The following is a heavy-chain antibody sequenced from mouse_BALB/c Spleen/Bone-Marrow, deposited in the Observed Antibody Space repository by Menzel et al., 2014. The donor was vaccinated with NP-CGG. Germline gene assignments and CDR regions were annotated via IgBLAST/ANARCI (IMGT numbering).Heavy chain of an antibody. Sequence: QVQLQQSGPELVKPGASVRISCKASGYTFTSYYIHWVKQRPGQGLEWIGWIYPGNVNTKYNEKFKDKATLTADESSSTAYMRLSSLTSEDSAVYFCARGGYDGAWFTYWGQGTLVTVSA. CDR3: ARGGYDGAWFTY. V-gene: IGHV1S56*01. D-gene: IGHD2-14*01. J-gene: IGHJ3*01. CDR1: GYTFTSYY. CDR2: IYPGNVNT.